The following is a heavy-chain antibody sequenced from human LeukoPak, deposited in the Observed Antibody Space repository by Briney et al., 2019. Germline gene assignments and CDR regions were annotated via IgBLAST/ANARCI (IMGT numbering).Heavy chain of an antibody. CDR1: GFTFSNYA. CDR3: ARVSTMVRGVIDY. J-gene: IGHJ4*02. V-gene: IGHV3-30-3*01. CDR2: ISYDGSNK. Sequence: GGSLRLSCAASGFTFSNYAMHWVRQAPGKGLEWVAVISYDGSNKYYADSAKGQFTISRDNSKNTLYLPMNSLRAEDTAAYYCARVSTMVRGVIDYWGQGTLVTVSS. D-gene: IGHD3-10*01.